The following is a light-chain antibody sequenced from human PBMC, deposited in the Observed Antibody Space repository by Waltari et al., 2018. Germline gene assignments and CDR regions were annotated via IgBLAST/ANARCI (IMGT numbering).Light chain of an antibody. CDR2: SST. CDR3: ATWDDRLTGVV. V-gene: IGLV1-44*01. Sequence: QSALTQPPSASGTPGQTVTIFCSGGNSNIGSNVVNWYQQVPGPAPKLLIYSSTYRPSGVPDRFSGSKSGTSASLAISGLQSDDEGDYYCATWDDRLTGVVFGGGTKVTVL. J-gene: IGLJ2*01. CDR1: NSNIGSNV.